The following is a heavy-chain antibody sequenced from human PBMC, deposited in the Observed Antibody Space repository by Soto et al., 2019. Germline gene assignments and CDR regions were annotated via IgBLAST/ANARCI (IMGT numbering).Heavy chain of an antibody. CDR1: GFTFSDHF. D-gene: IGHD6-13*01. CDR2: SRNKANRYTT. Sequence: GGSLRLSCAASGFTFSDHFMDWVRQAPGKGLEWVGRSRNKANRYTTEYAASVKGRFTISRDDSKNSLYLQMTSLKTEDTAVYYCAGGATGRATFQLWGQGTLVTVYS. J-gene: IGHJ1*01. CDR3: AGGATGRATFQL. V-gene: IGHV3-72*01.